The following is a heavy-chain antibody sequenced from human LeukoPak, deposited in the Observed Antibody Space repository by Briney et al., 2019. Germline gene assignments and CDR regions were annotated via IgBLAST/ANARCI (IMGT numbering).Heavy chain of an antibody. D-gene: IGHD3-10*01. J-gene: IGHJ5*02. CDR1: GGSISSGDYY. CDR2: IYYSGST. CDR3: ARGSNYYGSGSWFDP. Sequence: SETLSLTCTVSGGSISSGDYYWSWIRQPPGKGLEWIGYIYYSGSTYYNPSLKSRVTISVDTSKNQFSLKLSSVTAADTAVYYCARGSNYYGSGSWFDPWGQGTLVTVSS. V-gene: IGHV4-30-4*02.